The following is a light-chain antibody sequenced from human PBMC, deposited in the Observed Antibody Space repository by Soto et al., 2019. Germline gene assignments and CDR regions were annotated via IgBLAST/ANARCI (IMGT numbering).Light chain of an antibody. CDR3: QQYNNWPPWT. V-gene: IGKV3-15*01. CDR2: GAS. J-gene: IGKJ1*01. CDR1: QSVSSN. Sequence: ELVMTQSPATLSKSPGERATLSCRASQSVSSNLAWYQQKPGQAPRLLIYGASTRATGIPARFSGSGSGTEFTLTISSLQSEDFAVYYCQQYNNWPPWTFGQGTRWIS.